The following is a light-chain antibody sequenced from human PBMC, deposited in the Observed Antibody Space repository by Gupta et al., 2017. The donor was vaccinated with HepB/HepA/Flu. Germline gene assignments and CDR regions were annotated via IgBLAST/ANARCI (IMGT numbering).Light chain of an antibody. V-gene: IGLV2-23*02. CDR3: CSDARSGTWV. J-gene: IGLJ3*02. Sequence: SALTQPASVSGSPGPSITISCTGTSSDVGSYNLVSWYQQHPVKAPKLMIYEVSKLPAGVANRFSDSKSGNTASLTISVRKEEDEDDYYGCSDARSGTWVFGGGTKVTVL. CDR2: EVS. CDR1: SSDVGSYNL.